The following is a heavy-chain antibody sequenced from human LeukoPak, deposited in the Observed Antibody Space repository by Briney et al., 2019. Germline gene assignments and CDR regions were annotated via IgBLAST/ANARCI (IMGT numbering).Heavy chain of an antibody. CDR3: ARYDVWGTYRAFDY. D-gene: IGHD3-16*02. Sequence: SQTLSLTCTVSGYSISSDHYWGWIRQPPGRGLEWIETIYHSGSTYYNPSLKSRVTISVDTPKNQFSLKLSSVTAADTAVYYCARYDVWGTYRAFDYWGQGTLVTVSS. J-gene: IGHJ4*02. CDR2: IYHSGST. CDR1: GYSISSDHY. V-gene: IGHV4-38-2*02.